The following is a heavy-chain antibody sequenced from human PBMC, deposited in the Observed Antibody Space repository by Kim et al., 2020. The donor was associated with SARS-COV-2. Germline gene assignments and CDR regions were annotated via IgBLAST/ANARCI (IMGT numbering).Heavy chain of an antibody. CDR1: GFTFSSYS. J-gene: IGHJ6*02. Sequence: GGSLRLSCAASGFTFSSYSMNWVRQAPGKGLEWVSSISSSSSYIYYADSVKGRFTISRDNAKNSLYLQMNSLRAEDTAVYYCARDRLGYCSGGSCYGLNYGMDVWGQGTTVTVSS. D-gene: IGHD2-15*01. V-gene: IGHV3-21*01. CDR2: ISSSSSYI. CDR3: ARDRLGYCSGGSCYGLNYGMDV.